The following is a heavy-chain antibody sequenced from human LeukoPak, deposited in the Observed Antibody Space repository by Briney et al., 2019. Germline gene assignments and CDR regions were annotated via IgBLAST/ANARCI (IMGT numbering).Heavy chain of an antibody. V-gene: IGHV4-34*01. CDR3: ARAPTTAWFDP. D-gene: IGHD1-26*01. CDR2: IYYSGST. J-gene: IGHJ5*02. CDR1: GASFSGYF. Sequence: SETLSLTCAVYGASFSGYFWSWIRQPPGKGLEWIGSIYYSGSTYYNPSLKSRVTISVDTSKNQFSLKLSSVTAADTAVYYCARAPTTAWFDPWGQGTLVTVSS.